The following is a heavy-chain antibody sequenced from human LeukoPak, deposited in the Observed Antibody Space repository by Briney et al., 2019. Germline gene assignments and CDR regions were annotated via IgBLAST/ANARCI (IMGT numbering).Heavy chain of an antibody. CDR1: GAPFSGYW. Sequence: AESLTLTCAAYGAPFSGYWMNWIRQPTGKGLEWIGEINHSRITNYNPSLKSRVSISVDTSKNQFSLKLSSVTAADTAVYYCATTSGHWGQGTLVTVSS. V-gene: IGHV4-34*01. CDR3: ATTSGH. J-gene: IGHJ4*02. CDR2: INHSRIT.